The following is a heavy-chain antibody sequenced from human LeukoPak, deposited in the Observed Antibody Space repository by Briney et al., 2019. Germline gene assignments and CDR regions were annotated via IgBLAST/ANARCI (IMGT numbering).Heavy chain of an antibody. Sequence: GGSLRLSCAASGFTFSRNWMSWVRQAPGKGLEWVANIKQDGSEKKYVDSVKGRSTISRDNAKNSLYLQMNSLRAEDTAVYYCARIGVYGDAFDIRGQGTMVIVSS. CDR2: IKQDGSEK. CDR3: ARIGVYGDAFDI. V-gene: IGHV3-7*05. D-gene: IGHD2-8*01. CDR1: GFTFSRNW. J-gene: IGHJ3*02.